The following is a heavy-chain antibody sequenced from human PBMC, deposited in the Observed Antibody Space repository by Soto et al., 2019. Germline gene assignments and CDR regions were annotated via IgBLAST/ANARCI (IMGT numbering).Heavy chain of an antibody. J-gene: IGHJ3*02. D-gene: IGHD3-10*02. V-gene: IGHV3-30*04. Sequence: QVQLVESGGGVVQPGTSLRLSCAASGFTFSGFAMHWIRQAPGQGLEWVAVMSSDGALVFYANSMKGRFPISRDNSKNTLYLHMDSLTSEDTAVYFCAREDYYVCGYHVLGAFDIWGRGTMVTVSS. CDR1: GFTFSGFA. CDR2: MSSDGALV. CDR3: AREDYYVCGYHVLGAFDI.